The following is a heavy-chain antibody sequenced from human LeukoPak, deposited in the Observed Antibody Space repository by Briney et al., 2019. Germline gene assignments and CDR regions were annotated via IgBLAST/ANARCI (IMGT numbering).Heavy chain of an antibody. J-gene: IGHJ4*02. Sequence: PGESLKISCKDSGYSFTSYWIGWVRQMPGKGLEWMGIIYPGDSGTRYSPSFQGQVTISADKSISTAYLQWSSLKASDTAMYYCARGGSSWYTYFDFWGQGTLVTVSS. CDR1: GYSFTSYW. CDR2: IYPGDSGT. V-gene: IGHV5-51*01. CDR3: ARGGSSWYTYFDF. D-gene: IGHD6-13*01.